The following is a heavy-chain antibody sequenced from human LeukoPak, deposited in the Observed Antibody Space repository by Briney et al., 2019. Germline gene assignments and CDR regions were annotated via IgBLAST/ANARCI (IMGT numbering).Heavy chain of an antibody. V-gene: IGHV3-30*04. CDR1: GFTFSSYA. CDR3: AREDSSSWCPDY. Sequence: GGSLRLSCAASGFTFSSYAMHWVSQAPGKGLEWVAVISYDGSNKYYADSVKGRFTISRDNSKNTLYLQMNSLRAEDTAVYYCAREDSSSWCPDYWGQGTLVTVSS. CDR2: ISYDGSNK. J-gene: IGHJ4*02. D-gene: IGHD6-13*01.